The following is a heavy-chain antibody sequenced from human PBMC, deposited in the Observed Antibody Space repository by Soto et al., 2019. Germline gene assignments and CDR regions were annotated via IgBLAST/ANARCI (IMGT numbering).Heavy chain of an antibody. Sequence: SETLSLTCTVSGGSISIGGYYWSWIRHHPGKGLEWIGYIYYSGSTYYNPSLKSRVTISVDTSKNQFSLELSSVTAADTAVYYCARINYFDSNGYYTFDYWGQGTLVTVSS. CDR2: IYYSGST. CDR3: ARINYFDSNGYYTFDY. D-gene: IGHD3-22*01. V-gene: IGHV4-31*03. J-gene: IGHJ4*02. CDR1: GGSISIGGYY.